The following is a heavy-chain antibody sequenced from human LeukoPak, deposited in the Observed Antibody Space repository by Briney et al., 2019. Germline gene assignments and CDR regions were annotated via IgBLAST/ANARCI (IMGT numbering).Heavy chain of an antibody. J-gene: IGHJ4*02. CDR3: ARKGAAGTSFDY. V-gene: IGHV4-59*08. CDR2: IYYSGST. Sequence: SETLSLTCTVSGGSISTYYWSWIRQPPGKGLEWIGYIYYSGSTYYNPSLKSRVTISVDTSKNQFSLKLNSVTAADTAVYFCARKGAAGTSFDYWGQGTLVSVSS. D-gene: IGHD6-13*01. CDR1: GGSISTYY.